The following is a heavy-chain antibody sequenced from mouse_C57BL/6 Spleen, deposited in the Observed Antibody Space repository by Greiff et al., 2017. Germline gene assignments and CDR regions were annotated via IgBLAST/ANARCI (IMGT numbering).Heavy chain of an antibody. CDR2: IRSKSNNYAT. Sequence: DVKLVESGGGLVQPKGSLKLSCAASGFSFNTYAMNWVRQAPGKGLEWVARIRSKSNNYATYYADSVKDRFTISRDDSESMLYLQMNNLKTEDTAMYYCVRHERGGYYFDYWGQGTTLTVSS. J-gene: IGHJ2*01. D-gene: IGHD1-1*02. V-gene: IGHV10-1*01. CDR3: VRHERGGYYFDY. CDR1: GFSFNTYA.